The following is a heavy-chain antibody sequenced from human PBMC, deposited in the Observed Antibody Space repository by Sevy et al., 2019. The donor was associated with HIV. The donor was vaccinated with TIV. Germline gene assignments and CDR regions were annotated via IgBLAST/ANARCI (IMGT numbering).Heavy chain of an antibody. CDR3: ARDEGDYGDKSYYYGMDV. D-gene: IGHD4-17*01. J-gene: IGHJ6*02. CDR2: IHYTGST. CDR1: GGSIISGDYY. V-gene: IGHV4-30-4*01. Sequence: SETLSLTCSVSGGSIISGDYYLSWVRQPPGRGLEWIGYIHYTGSTDYNPSLESRVTISVDTSKNQFSLKLTSVTAADPAVYYCARDEGDYGDKSYYYGMDVWGRGTTVTVSS.